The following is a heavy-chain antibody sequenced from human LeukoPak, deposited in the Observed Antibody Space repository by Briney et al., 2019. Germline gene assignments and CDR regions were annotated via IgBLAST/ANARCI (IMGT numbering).Heavy chain of an antibody. D-gene: IGHD2-15*01. CDR3: ARVDIVVVVAATKSGYYFDY. Sequence: GGSLRLSCAASGFTFSSYAMRWVRQAPGKGLEWVSYISSSGSTIYYADSVKGRFTISRDNAKNSLYLQMNSLRAEDTAVYYCARVDIVVVVAATKSGYYFDYWGQGTLVTVSS. V-gene: IGHV3-48*03. CDR2: ISSSGSTI. CDR1: GFTFSSYA. J-gene: IGHJ4*02.